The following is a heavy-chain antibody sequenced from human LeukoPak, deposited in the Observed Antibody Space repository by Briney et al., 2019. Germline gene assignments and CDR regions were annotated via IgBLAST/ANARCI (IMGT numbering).Heavy chain of an antibody. CDR1: GFTFTGYY. CDR3: ARGYCSGGSCYSVENWFDP. CDR2: INPNSGET. Sequence: ASVKVSCRTSGFTFTGYYVHWVRQAPGQGLEWMGRINPNSGETIYAQKFQVRVTMTRDTSISTAYMELSRLRSDDTAVYYCARGYCSGGSCYSVENWFDPWGQGTLVTVSS. D-gene: IGHD2-15*01. V-gene: IGHV1-2*06. J-gene: IGHJ5*02.